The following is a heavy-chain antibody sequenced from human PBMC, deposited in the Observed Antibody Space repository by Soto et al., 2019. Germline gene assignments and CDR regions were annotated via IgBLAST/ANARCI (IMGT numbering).Heavy chain of an antibody. Sequence: SETLSLTCSVSGGSVRTGSYHWSWIRQPPGKGLEWIGFIPNNGSPDYNPSLKSRVVVSIDRSKNQFSLKVNSVTAADTAVYFCARIGWGGDSWGQGTLVTSPQ. J-gene: IGHJ4*02. CDR2: IPNNGSP. CDR1: GGSVRTGSYH. CDR3: ARIGWGGDS. D-gene: IGHD7-27*01. V-gene: IGHV4-61*01.